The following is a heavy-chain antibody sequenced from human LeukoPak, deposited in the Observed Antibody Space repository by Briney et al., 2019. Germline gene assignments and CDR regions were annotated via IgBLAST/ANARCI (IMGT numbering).Heavy chain of an antibody. V-gene: IGHV3-7*03. CDR1: GFTFSSYW. D-gene: IGHD5-12*01. CDR2: IKQDGSEK. CDR3: AREQRGYTGYDLVFDY. J-gene: IGHJ4*02. Sequence: GGSLRLSCAASGFTFSSYWMSWVRQAPGKGLEWVANIKQDGSEKYYVDSVKGRFTISRDNAKNSLYLQMNSLRAEDTAVYYCAREQRGYTGYDLVFDYWGQGTLVTVSS.